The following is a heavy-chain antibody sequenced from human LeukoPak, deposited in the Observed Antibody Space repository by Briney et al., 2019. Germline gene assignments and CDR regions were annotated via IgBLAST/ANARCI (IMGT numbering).Heavy chain of an antibody. J-gene: IGHJ3*02. V-gene: IGHV3-53*01. CDR3: ASDYYDSSGYYSYAFDI. Sequence: PGGSLRLSCAASGFTFSSNYMSWVRQAPGKGLEWVSVIYSGGSTYYADSVKGRCTISRQNSKNTLYLQMNSLRAEDTAVYYCASDYYDSSGYYSYAFDISGQGTMVTVSS. D-gene: IGHD3-22*01. CDR1: GFTFSSNY. CDR2: IYSGGST.